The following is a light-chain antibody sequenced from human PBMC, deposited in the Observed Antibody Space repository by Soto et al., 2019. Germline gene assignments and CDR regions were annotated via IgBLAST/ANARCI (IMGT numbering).Light chain of an antibody. CDR1: QSVRSNS. Sequence: EIVLTQSPRTLSLSPGESATLSCTASQSVRSNSLAWYQQKPGQAPRLLMFGASGRATGTPPRFSGRGSGTDFTLTISRLEPEDFAVYYCQQYGTSPLTFGGGTKEDI. J-gene: IGKJ4*01. CDR3: QQYGTSPLT. CDR2: GAS. V-gene: IGKV3-20*01.